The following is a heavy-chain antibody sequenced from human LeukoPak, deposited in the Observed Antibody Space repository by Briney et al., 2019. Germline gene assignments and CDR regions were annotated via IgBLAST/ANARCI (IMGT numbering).Heavy chain of an antibody. CDR1: GYTFTSYY. CDR2: INPSGGST. J-gene: IGHJ5*02. V-gene: IGHV1-46*01. Sequence: GASVKVSCKASGYTFTSYYMHWVRQAPGQGLEWMGIINPSGGSTSYAQKFQGRVTMTRDTSTSTVYMELSSLRSEDTAVYYCARDRYSSSWARGRLRYNWFDPWGQGTLVTVSS. D-gene: IGHD6-13*01. CDR3: ARDRYSSSWARGRLRYNWFDP.